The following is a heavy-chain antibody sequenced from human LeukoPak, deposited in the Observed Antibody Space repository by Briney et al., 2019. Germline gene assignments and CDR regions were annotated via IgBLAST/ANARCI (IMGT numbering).Heavy chain of an antibody. D-gene: IGHD1-26*01. CDR2: IYHSGTT. Sequence: SETLSLTCTVSGYSISSGYYWGWIRQPPGKGLEWIGSIYHSGTTYYNPSLKSRVTISVDTSKNQFSLKLSSVTAADTAVYYCARVGASTRHWFDPWGQGTLVTVSS. V-gene: IGHV4-38-2*02. CDR3: ARVGASTRHWFDP. J-gene: IGHJ5*02. CDR1: GYSISSGYY.